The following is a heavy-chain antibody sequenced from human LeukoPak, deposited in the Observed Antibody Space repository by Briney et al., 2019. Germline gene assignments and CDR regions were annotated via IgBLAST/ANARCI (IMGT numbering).Heavy chain of an antibody. D-gene: IGHD3-3*01. Sequence: GASVKVSCKASGYTFTGYYMHWVRQAPGQGLEWMGRLNPNSGVTNFPQRFQGRVTMTRDTSISTAYMELSSLRSDDTAVYYCARGDYDFWSGPFSYWGQGTLVTVSS. J-gene: IGHJ4*02. CDR3: ARGDYDFWSGPFSY. CDR2: LNPNSGVT. CDR1: GYTFTGYY. V-gene: IGHV1-2*06.